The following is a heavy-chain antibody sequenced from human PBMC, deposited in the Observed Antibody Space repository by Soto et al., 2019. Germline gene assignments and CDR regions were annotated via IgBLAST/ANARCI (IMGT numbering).Heavy chain of an antibody. V-gene: IGHV1-69*02. CDR1: GDTFAFYS. D-gene: IGHD3-10*01. CDR3: ATSYGSGYRAFDY. CDR2: INPILSMS. J-gene: IGHJ4*02. Sequence: QVQLVQSGAEVKRPGSSVKVSCKASGDTFAFYSINWVRQAPGLGLEWMGRINPILSMSNYAQRFQRRVTMTAEKSTRTAYMVLNSLRSEDTGIYYCATSYGSGYRAFDYWGQGALVTVSS.